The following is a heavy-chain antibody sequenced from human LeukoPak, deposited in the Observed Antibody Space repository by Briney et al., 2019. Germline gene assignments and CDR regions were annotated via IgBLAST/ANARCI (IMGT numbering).Heavy chain of an antibody. CDR3: ARPLNYYDSSGYGFWFDP. V-gene: IGHV5-51*01. J-gene: IGHJ5*02. Sequence: RGESLKISCKGSGYSFTSYWIGWVRQMPGKGLEWMGIIYPGDSDTRYSPSFQGQVAISADKSISTAYLQWSSLKASDTAMYYCARPLNYYDSSGYGFWFDPWGQGTLVTVSS. CDR1: GYSFTSYW. D-gene: IGHD3-22*01. CDR2: IYPGDSDT.